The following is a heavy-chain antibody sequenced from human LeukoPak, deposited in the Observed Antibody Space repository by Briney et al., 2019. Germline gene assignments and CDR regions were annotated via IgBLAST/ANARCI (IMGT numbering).Heavy chain of an antibody. CDR1: GGSISSSSYY. J-gene: IGHJ4*02. Sequence: SETLSLTCTVSGGSISSSSYYWGWIRQPPGKGLEWIGSIYYSGSTYYNPSLKSRVTISVDTSKNQFSLKLSSVTAADTAVYYCAGASYDSSGYPMYYFDYWGQGTLVTVSS. CDR2: IYYSGST. D-gene: IGHD3-22*01. V-gene: IGHV4-39*01. CDR3: AGASYDSSGYPMYYFDY.